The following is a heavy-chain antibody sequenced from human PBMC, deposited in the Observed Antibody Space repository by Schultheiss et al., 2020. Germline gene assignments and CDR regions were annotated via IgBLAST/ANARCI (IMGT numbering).Heavy chain of an antibody. V-gene: IGHV4-34*01. J-gene: IGHJ6*03. CDR1: GGSFSGYY. CDR3: ARDGGGYDYYYYYMDV. Sequence: TLSLTCAVYGGSFSGYYWSWIRQPPGKGLEWIGEINHSGSTNYNPSLKSRVTISVDTSKNQFSLKLSSVTAADTAVYYCARDGGGYDYYYYYMDVWGKGTTVTVSS. CDR2: INHSGST. D-gene: IGHD5-12*01.